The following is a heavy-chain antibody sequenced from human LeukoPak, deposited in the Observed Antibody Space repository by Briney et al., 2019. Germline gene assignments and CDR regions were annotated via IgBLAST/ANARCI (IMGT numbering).Heavy chain of an antibody. V-gene: IGHV3-53*01. CDR3: ARGAGYNYPYYFDY. CDR2: IYGGGNI. CDR1: GFTFSDYS. D-gene: IGHD5-24*01. J-gene: IGHJ4*02. Sequence: GGSLRLSCAASGFTFSDYSMNWVRQAPGKGLEWVSVIYGGGNIYYADSVKGRFTISRDNSKNTLYLQMNSLRAEDTAVYYCARGAGYNYPYYFDYWGQGTLVTVSS.